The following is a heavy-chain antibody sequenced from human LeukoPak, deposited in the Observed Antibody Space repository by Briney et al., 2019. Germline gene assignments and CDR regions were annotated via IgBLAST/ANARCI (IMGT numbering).Heavy chain of an antibody. Sequence: PGGSLRLSCAASGFTFSSYWMHWVRHAPGKGLVWVSRINSDGSSTSYADSVKGRFTISRDNAKNTLYLQMNSLRAEDTAVYYCARDNYGSGSYYKSYFDYWGQGTLVTVSS. D-gene: IGHD3-10*01. J-gene: IGHJ4*02. CDR1: GFTFSSYW. CDR3: ARDNYGSGSYYKSYFDY. V-gene: IGHV3-74*01. CDR2: INSDGSST.